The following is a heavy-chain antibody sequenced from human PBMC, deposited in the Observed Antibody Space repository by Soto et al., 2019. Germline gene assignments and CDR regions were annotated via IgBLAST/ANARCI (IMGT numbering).Heavy chain of an antibody. CDR1: TGSSDSFY. V-gene: IGHV4-59*01. Sequence: QVQLQVSGPGLVKPSATLSLSCTVSTGSSDSFYWSWIRQPPGKALEWIGYFFYTGSTNHNPSLKGRVTISLDMSSSQFSLSLTSVTAADTAMYYCARSRDGYNLNPIDQWGQGLLVTVSS. D-gene: IGHD5-12*01. J-gene: IGHJ4*02. CDR2: FFYTGST. CDR3: ARSRDGYNLNPIDQ.